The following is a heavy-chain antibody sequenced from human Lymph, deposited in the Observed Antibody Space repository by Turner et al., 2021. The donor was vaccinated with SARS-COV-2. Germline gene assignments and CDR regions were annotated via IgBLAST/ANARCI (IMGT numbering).Heavy chain of an antibody. J-gene: IGHJ4*02. V-gene: IGHV3-21*01. D-gene: IGHD2-21*02. Sequence: EVQLVESGGGWVKPGGSLRLSCAASGFTFSSYSMNWVRQAPGKGLEWVSSITFTSSYIYYADSVKGRFTISRDNAKNSLYLQMNSLRAEDTAVYYCARGPPDFPYYFDYWGQGTLVTVSS. CDR3: ARGPPDFPYYFDY. CDR2: ITFTSSYI. CDR1: GFTFSSYS.